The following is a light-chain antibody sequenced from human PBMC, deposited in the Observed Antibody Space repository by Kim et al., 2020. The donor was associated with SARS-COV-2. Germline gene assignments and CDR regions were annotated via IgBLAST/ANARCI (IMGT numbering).Light chain of an antibody. Sequence: PGGTVPLTCGSSTGSVIISHYPYWVQQKPGQAPTTLIYDTNNKHSWTPARFSGSLLGGKAALTLSGAQPEDEADYYCLLCYGLACVFGPGTKVTVL. CDR1: TGSVIISHY. CDR3: LLCYGLACV. J-gene: IGLJ1*01. V-gene: IGLV7-46*01. CDR2: DTN.